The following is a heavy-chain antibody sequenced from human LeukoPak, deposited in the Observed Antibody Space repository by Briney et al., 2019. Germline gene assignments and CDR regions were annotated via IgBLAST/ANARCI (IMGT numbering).Heavy chain of an antibody. CDR2: IRSEANSYAT. D-gene: IGHD6-13*01. Sequence: AGGSLRLSCAASGFTFSGSAMHWVRQASGKGLEWVGRIRSEANSYATAYAASVKGRFTISRDDSKNTAYLQMNSLKTEDTAVYYCTRLGHSSSWREGDFDYWGQGTLVTVSS. J-gene: IGHJ4*02. V-gene: IGHV3-73*01. CDR1: GFTFSGSA. CDR3: TRLGHSSSWREGDFDY.